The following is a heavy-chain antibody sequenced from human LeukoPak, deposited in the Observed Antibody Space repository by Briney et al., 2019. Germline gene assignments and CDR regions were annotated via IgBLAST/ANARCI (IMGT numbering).Heavy chain of an antibody. D-gene: IGHD4-17*01. J-gene: IGHJ5*02. CDR2: INPNSGGT. Sequence: ASVKVSCKASGYTFTGYYMHWVRQAPGQGLEWMGWINPNSGGTNYAQKFQGRVTMTRDTSISTAYMELSRLRSDDTAVYYCARGATVTTFSLSWFDPWGQGTLVTVSS. CDR3: ARGATVTTFSLSWFDP. CDR1: GYTFTGYY. V-gene: IGHV1-2*02.